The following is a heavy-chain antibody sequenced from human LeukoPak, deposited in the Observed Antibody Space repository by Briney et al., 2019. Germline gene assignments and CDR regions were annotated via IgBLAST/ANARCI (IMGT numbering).Heavy chain of an antibody. CDR2: ISSSGSTI. J-gene: IGHJ6*04. Sequence: GGSLRLSCAVYGFTFSSYEMNWVRQAPGKGLEWVSYISSSGSTIYYADSVKGRFTISRDNAKNSLYLQMNSLRAEDTAVYYCARDLGYCTSTSCYSLYGIDVWGKGTTVTVSS. D-gene: IGHD2-2*02. CDR1: GFTFSSYE. V-gene: IGHV3-48*03. CDR3: ARDLGYCTSTSCYSLYGIDV.